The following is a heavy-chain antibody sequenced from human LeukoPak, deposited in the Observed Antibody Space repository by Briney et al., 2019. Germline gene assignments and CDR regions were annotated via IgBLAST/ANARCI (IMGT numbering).Heavy chain of an antibody. V-gene: IGHV3-64*01. CDR3: AREYPNGSLDY. CDR2: ISPNGGTT. Sequence: GGSLRLSCAASGFTFSSFPMHWVRQAPGKGLESVSAISPNGGTTYYANSVRGRFFISRDNSKNTLYLQMGSLTTDDMAVYYCAREYPNGSLDYWGQETLVTVSS. CDR1: GFTFSSFP. J-gene: IGHJ4*02. D-gene: IGHD3-10*01.